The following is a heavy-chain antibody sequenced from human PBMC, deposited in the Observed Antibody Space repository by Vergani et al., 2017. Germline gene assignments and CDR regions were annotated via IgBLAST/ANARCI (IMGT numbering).Heavy chain of an antibody. J-gene: IGHJ4*02. CDR3: AREGFGELVPN. V-gene: IGHV4-30-4*01. D-gene: IGHD3-10*01. CDR2: IYYSGST. Sequence: QVQLQESGPGLVKPSETLSLTCTVSGGSISSYYWSWIRQPPGKGLEWIGYIYYSGSTYYNPSLKSRVTISVDTSKNQFSLKLSSVTAADTAVYYCAREGFGELVPNWGQGTLVTVSS. CDR1: GGSISSYY.